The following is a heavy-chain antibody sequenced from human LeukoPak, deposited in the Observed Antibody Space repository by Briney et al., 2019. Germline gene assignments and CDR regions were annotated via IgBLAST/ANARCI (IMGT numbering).Heavy chain of an antibody. CDR3: AKVVELAALTGDCYTYSYHMDV. D-gene: IGHD5-24*01. Sequence: GESLKISCKGSGYSFSTYWIGWVRQMPGKGLEWMGFIYPGDSDTRYSPSFQGQVTISADKYISSAYLQWSSLKASDTAMYYCAKVVELAALTGDCYTYSYHMDVWGNGTAVTVSS. J-gene: IGHJ6*03. CDR2: IYPGDSDT. V-gene: IGHV5-51*01. CDR1: GYSFSTYW.